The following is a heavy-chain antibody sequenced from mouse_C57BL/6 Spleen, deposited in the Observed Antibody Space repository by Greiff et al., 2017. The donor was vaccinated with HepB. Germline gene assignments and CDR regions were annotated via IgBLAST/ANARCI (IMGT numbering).Heavy chain of an antibody. CDR3: AKEANCVFYY. V-gene: IGHV1-61*01. Sequence: QVQLQQPGAELVRPGSSVKLSCKASGYTFTSYWMDWVKQRPGQGLEWIGNIYPSDSETHYNQKFKDKATLTVDKSSSTAYMQLSSLTSEDSAVYYCAKEANCVFYYWGQSTTLAVSS. CDR2: IYPSDSET. J-gene: IGHJ2*01. D-gene: IGHD4-1*01. CDR1: GYTFTSYW.